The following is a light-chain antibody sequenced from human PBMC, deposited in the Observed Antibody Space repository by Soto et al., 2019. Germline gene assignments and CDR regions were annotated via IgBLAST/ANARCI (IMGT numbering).Light chain of an antibody. CDR3: SAYTITNIVV. CDR2: NVN. J-gene: IGLJ2*01. Sequence: QSALTQVASVSGSPGQSITISCTGTSGDVGGHDYVSWYQQYPGKAPKLMNYNVNYRPSGVSNRFSGSKSGNTASLTISGRQAEYEANYDCSAYTITNIVVFGGGPKLTGL. CDR1: SGDVGGHDY. V-gene: IGLV2-14*03.